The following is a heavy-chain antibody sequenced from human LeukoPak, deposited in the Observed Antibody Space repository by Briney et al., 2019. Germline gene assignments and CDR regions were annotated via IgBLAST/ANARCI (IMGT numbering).Heavy chain of an antibody. CDR3: AELGITMIGGV. J-gene: IGHJ6*04. V-gene: IGHV3-30*02. CDR1: GFTFSSYG. Sequence: GGSLRLSCAASGFTFSSYGMHWVRQAPGKVLGWVAFIRNDGSNKYYADSVKGRFTISRDNSKNTLYLQMNSLRAEDTAVYYCAELGITMIGGVWGKGTTVTISS. CDR2: IRNDGSNK. D-gene: IGHD3-10*02.